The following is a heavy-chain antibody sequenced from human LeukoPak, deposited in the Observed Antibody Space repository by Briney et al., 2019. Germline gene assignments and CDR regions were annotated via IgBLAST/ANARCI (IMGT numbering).Heavy chain of an antibody. CDR1: GYTFTSYY. V-gene: IGHV1-46*01. D-gene: IGHD4-17*01. CDR3: ARDSLYGVVDY. Sequence: ASVKVSCKTSGYTFTSYYIHWVRQAPGQGLEWMGIINPSGGSTSYAQKFQGRVTMTRDTSTSTVYMYLSSLRSEDTAVYYCARDSLYGVVDYWGQGTLDTVSS. CDR2: INPSGGST. J-gene: IGHJ4*02.